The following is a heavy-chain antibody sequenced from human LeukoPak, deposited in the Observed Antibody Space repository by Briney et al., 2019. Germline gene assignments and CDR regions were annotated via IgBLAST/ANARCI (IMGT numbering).Heavy chain of an antibody. CDR3: ARERDLFSSGWPGRQYYYYGMDV. CDR1: GYTFTSYG. J-gene: IGHJ6*04. V-gene: IGHV1-18*04. CDR2: ISAYNGNT. D-gene: IGHD6-25*01. Sequence: GASVKVSCKASGYTFTSYGISWVRQAPGQGLEWMGWISAYNGNTNYAQKLQGRVTMTTDTSTSTAYMELRSLRSDDTAVYYCARERDLFSSGWPGRQYYYYGMDVWGKGTTVTVSS.